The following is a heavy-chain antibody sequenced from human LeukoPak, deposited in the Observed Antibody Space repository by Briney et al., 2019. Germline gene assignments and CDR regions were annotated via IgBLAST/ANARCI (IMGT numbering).Heavy chain of an antibody. D-gene: IGHD2-2*01. CDR1: GGSFSGYY. CDR2: INHSGST. V-gene: IGHV4-34*01. CDR3: ASKGSSSSIYYFDY. Sequence: SETLSLTCAVYGGSFSGYYWSWIRQPPGKGLEWIGEINHSGSTNYNPSLKSRVTISVDTSKNQFSLKLSSVTAADTAVYYCASKGSSSSIYYFDYWGQGTLVTVSS. J-gene: IGHJ4*02.